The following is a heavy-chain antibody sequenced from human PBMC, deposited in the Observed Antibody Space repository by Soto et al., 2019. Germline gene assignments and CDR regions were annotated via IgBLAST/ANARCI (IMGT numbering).Heavy chain of an antibody. Sequence: GASVKVSCKASGGTFSSYAISWVRQAPGQGLEWMGGIIPIFGTANYAQKFQGRVTITADKSTSTAYMELSSLRSEDTAVYYCARVQSGSYSGYYYYYGMDVWGQGTTVTVSS. V-gene: IGHV1-69*06. CDR2: IIPIFGTA. CDR1: GGTFSSYA. CDR3: ARVQSGSYSGYYYYYGMDV. D-gene: IGHD1-26*01. J-gene: IGHJ6*02.